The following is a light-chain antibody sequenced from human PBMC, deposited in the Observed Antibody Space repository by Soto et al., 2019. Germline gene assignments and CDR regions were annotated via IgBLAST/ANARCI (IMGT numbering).Light chain of an antibody. Sequence: QSVLTQPASVSGSPGQSITISCTGTSSDAGSYKLVSWFQQHPGKAPKLMIYEGSKRPSGVSNRFSGSKSGNTASLTISGLQPEDEADYYCCSYAGDSTYVFGTGTKVTAL. J-gene: IGLJ1*01. CDR3: CSYAGDSTYV. CDR2: EGS. V-gene: IGLV2-23*01. CDR1: SSDAGSYKL.